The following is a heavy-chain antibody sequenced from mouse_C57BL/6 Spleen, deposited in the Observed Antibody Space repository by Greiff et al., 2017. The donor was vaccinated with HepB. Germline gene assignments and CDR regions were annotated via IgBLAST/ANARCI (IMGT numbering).Heavy chain of an antibody. CDR3: ARNHYYGSSYPWFAY. CDR1: GYAFSSSW. D-gene: IGHD1-1*01. Sequence: VQLQQSGPELVKPGASVKISCKASGYAFSSSWMNWVKQRPGKGLEWIGRIYPGDGDTNYNGKFKGKATLTADKSSSTAYMQLSSLTSEDSAVYFCARNHYYGSSYPWFAYWGQGTLVTVSA. J-gene: IGHJ3*01. V-gene: IGHV1-82*01. CDR2: IYPGDGDT.